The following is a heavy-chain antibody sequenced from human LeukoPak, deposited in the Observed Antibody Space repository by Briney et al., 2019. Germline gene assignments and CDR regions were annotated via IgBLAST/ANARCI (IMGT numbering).Heavy chain of an antibody. V-gene: IGHV3-7*01. CDR1: GFTFSNSG. CDR3: ARDSIGDY. J-gene: IGHJ4*02. D-gene: IGHD2-21*01. Sequence: GGSLRLSCAASGFTFSNSGMSWVRQAPGKGLEWVAYIKKTGSETYYVDSVKGRFTITRDNARNSLFLQMNGLRAEDTAIYYCARDSIGDYWGQGTLVTVSS. CDR2: IKKTGSET.